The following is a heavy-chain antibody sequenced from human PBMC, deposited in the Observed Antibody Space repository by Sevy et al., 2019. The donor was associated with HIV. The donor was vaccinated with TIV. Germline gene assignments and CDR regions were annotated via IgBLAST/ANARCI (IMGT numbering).Heavy chain of an antibody. J-gene: IGHJ4*02. Sequence: GGSLRLSCAASGFSFSSYGMHWVRQAPGKGLEWVALIWFDGSNSYYADSVKGGFTISRDTSKNTVYLQMNSLRAEETAVYYCASDHEFDDYGDYGPIFFPDYWGQGNLVTVSS. CDR2: IWFDGSNS. CDR3: ASDHEFDDYGDYGPIFFPDY. CDR1: GFSFSSYG. D-gene: IGHD4-17*01. V-gene: IGHV3-33*01.